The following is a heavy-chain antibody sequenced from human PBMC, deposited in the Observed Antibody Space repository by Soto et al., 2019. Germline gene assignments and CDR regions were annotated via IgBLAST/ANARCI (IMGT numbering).Heavy chain of an antibody. Sequence: EVQLVESGGGLVQPGGSLKLSCAASGFTFSGSAMHWVRQASGKGLGWVGRIRSKANSYATAYAASVKGRFTISRDDSKNTAYLQMNSLKTEDTAVYYCTRHDSNYDFWSGSPPRYGMDVWGQGTTVTVSS. CDR3: TRHDSNYDFWSGSPPRYGMDV. D-gene: IGHD3-3*01. J-gene: IGHJ6*02. CDR2: IRSKANSYAT. V-gene: IGHV3-73*01. CDR1: GFTFSGSA.